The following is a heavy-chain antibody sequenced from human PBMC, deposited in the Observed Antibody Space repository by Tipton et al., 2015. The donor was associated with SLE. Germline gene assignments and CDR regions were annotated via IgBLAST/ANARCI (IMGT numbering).Heavy chain of an antibody. Sequence: TLSLTCAVYGGSFSGYYWSWIRQPPGKGLEWIGEINHSGSTNYNPSLKSRVSISVDMSKNEVSLKLTSVTAGDTAVYYCARGGYDILTGSKRFDPWGQGILVTVSS. CDR3: ARGGYDILTGSKRFDP. CDR2: INHSGST. V-gene: IGHV4-34*01. CDR1: GGSFSGYY. D-gene: IGHD3-9*01. J-gene: IGHJ5*02.